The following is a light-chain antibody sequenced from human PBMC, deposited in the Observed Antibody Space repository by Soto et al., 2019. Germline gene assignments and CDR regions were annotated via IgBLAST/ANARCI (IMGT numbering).Light chain of an antibody. V-gene: IGLV2-8*01. Sequence: QSVLTQPPSASGSPGQSVTISCAGTSNDVGGYNYVSWYQQHPGKAPKLMIFEVSQRPSGVPDRFSGSKSGNTASLTVSGLQAEDEAEYYCSSYTNINTRACVFGTGTKVTVL. CDR2: EVS. CDR3: SSYTNINTRACV. J-gene: IGLJ1*01. CDR1: SNDVGGYNY.